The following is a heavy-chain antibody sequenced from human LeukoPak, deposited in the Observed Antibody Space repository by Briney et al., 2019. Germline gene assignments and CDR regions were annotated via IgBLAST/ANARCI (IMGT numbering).Heavy chain of an antibody. J-gene: IGHJ3*02. Sequence: SETLSLTCTVSGASFSSSDYYWGWIRQPPGKGLEWIGSLHSGGLTYYNPSLKSRVTISVDTSKNQFSLKVTSVTAADTAVYSCASGGYSSGWYGSFDIWGQWTVVTVSS. CDR2: LHSGGLT. CDR3: ASGGYSSGWYGSFDI. CDR1: GASFSSSDYY. D-gene: IGHD6-19*01. V-gene: IGHV4-39*01.